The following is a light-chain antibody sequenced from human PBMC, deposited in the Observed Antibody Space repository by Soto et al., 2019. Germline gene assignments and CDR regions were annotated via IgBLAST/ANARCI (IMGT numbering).Light chain of an antibody. J-gene: IGKJ4*01. V-gene: IGKV3-15*01. CDR2: GAS. CDR3: QQRSNWPT. CDR1: QSVSSN. Sequence: EIVMTQSPATLSVSPGERATLSCRASQSVSSNLAWYQQKPGQAPRLLIYGASTRATVIPARFSGSGSGTEFTLTISSLQSEDFAVYYCQQRSNWPTFGGGTKLEIK.